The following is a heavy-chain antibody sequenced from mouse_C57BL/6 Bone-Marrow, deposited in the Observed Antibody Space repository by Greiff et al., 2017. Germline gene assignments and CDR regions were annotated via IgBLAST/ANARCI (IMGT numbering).Heavy chain of an antibody. CDR2: IYPGSGNT. CDR1: GYTFTSYG. V-gene: IGHV1-81*01. D-gene: IGHD1-1*01. CDR3: ARRTTVVPLDY. J-gene: IGHJ2*01. Sequence: VQLQQSGAELARPGASVKLSCKASGYTFTSYGISWVKQRTGQGLEWIGEIYPGSGNTYYNEKFKGKATLTADKSSSTAYMELSSLTSEDSAVYFCARRTTVVPLDYWGQGTTLTVSS.